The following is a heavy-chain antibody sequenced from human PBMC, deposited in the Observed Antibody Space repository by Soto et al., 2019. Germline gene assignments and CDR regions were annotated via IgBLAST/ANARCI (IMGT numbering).Heavy chain of an antibody. CDR1: GFTFSSYW. CDR2: INSDGSST. CDR3: ARVGYYDYIWGSYRYYYMDV. J-gene: IGHJ6*03. V-gene: IGHV3-74*01. D-gene: IGHD3-16*02. Sequence: GESLKISCAASGFTFSSYWMHWVCQAPGKGLVWVSRINSDGSSTSYADSVKGRFTISRDNAKNTLYLQMNSLRAEDTAVYYCARVGYYDYIWGSYRYYYMDVWGKGTTVTVSS.